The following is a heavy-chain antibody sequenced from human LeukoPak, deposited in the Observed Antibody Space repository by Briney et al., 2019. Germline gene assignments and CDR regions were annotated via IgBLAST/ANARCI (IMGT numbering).Heavy chain of an antibody. D-gene: IGHD6-19*01. Sequence: ASVKVSCKASGYTFTSYYMHWVRQAPGEGLEWMGIINPSGGSTSYAQKFQGRVTMTRDTSTSTVYMELSSLRSEDTAVCYCARDRDSIGWTNWADPWGQGTLVTVSS. CDR1: GYTFTSYY. V-gene: IGHV1-46*01. CDR2: INPSGGST. J-gene: IGHJ5*02. CDR3: ARDRDSIGWTNWADP.